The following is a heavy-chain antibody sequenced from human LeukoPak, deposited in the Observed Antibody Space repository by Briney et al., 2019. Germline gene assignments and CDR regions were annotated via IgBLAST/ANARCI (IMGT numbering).Heavy chain of an antibody. CDR2: MNPNSGNT. CDR3: AREGLEGNWFDP. Sequence: GASVKVSCEASGYTFTSYDINRVRQTTGQGLEWMGWMNPNSGNTGYAQKFQGRVTITRNTSISTAYMELSSLRSEDTAVYYCAREGLEGNWFDPWSQGTLVTVSS. D-gene: IGHD3-22*01. CDR1: GYTFTSYD. V-gene: IGHV1-8*03. J-gene: IGHJ5*02.